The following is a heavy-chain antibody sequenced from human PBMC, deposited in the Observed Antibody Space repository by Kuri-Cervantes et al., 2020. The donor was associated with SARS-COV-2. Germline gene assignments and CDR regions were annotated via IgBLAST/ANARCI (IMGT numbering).Heavy chain of an antibody. J-gene: IGHJ4*02. CDR2: ISWDGGST. CDR3: AKPKEASEMATFNDY. V-gene: IGHV3-43D*03. CDR1: GFTFDDYA. D-gene: IGHD5-24*01. Sequence: GESLKISCAASGFTFDDYAMHWVHQAPGKGLEWVSLISWDGGSTYYADSVKGRFTISRDNSKNTLYLQMNSLRAEDTAVYYCAKPKEASEMATFNDYWGQGTLVTVSS.